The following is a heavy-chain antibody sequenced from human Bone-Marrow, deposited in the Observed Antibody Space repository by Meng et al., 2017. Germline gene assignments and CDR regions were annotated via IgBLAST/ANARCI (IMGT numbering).Heavy chain of an antibody. D-gene: IGHD5-18*01. CDR1: GFTFSSYA. CDR3: ATRGYSYEFDY. CDR2: ISGSGGST. Sequence: GGSLRLSCAASGFTFSSYAMSWVRQAPGKGLEWVSAISGSGGSTYYADSVKGRFTISRDNSKNSLYLQMNSLRAEDTAVYYCATRGYSYEFDYWGQGTLVTVSS. J-gene: IGHJ4*02. V-gene: IGHV3-23*01.